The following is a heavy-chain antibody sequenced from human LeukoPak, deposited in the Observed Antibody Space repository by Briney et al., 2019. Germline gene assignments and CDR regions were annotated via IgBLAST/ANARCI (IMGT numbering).Heavy chain of an antibody. CDR2: ISGDGGST. D-gene: IGHD3-22*01. Sequence: GGSLRLSCAASGFTFDDYAMHWVRQAPGKGLEWVSLISGDGGSTYYADSVKGRFTISRDNSENSLYLQMNSLGTEDTALYYCAKGRDYYDSSGPSDYWGQGTLVTVSS. CDR3: AKGRDYYDSSGPSDY. J-gene: IGHJ4*02. V-gene: IGHV3-43*02. CDR1: GFTFDDYA.